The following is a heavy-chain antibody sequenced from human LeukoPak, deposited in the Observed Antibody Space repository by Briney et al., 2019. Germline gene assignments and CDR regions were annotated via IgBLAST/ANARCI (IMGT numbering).Heavy chain of an antibody. CDR2: IKQDGSEK. CDR3: ARGDGVVTYHGAFDI. D-gene: IGHD4-23*01. Sequence: PGGSLRLSCAASGFTFSSYWMSWVRQAPGKGLEWVANIKQDGSEKYYVDSVKGRFTISRDNAKNSLYLQMNSLRAEDTAVYYCARGDGVVTYHGAFDIWGQGTMVTVSS. CDR1: GFTFSSYW. J-gene: IGHJ3*02. V-gene: IGHV3-7*01.